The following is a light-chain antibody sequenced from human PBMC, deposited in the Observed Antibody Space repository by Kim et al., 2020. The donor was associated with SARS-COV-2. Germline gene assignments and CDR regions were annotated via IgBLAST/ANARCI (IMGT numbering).Light chain of an antibody. CDR2: EVS. CDR1: SSDVGGYNY. V-gene: IGLV2-14*01. J-gene: IGLJ3*02. CDR3: SSYTSSSTWV. Sequence: GQSITISSNGTSSDVGGYNYVSWYQQHPGKAPKLMIYEVSNRPSGVSNRFSGSKSGNTASLTISGLQAEDEADYYCSSYTSSSTWVFGGGTQLTVL.